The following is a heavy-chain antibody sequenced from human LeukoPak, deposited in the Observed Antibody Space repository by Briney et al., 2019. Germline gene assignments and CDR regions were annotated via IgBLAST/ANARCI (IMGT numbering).Heavy chain of an antibody. Sequence: AETLSLTCAVYGGSFSGYYWSWIRQPPGKGLEWIGEINHSGSTNYNPSLKSRVTISVDMSKNQFPLKLSSVTAADTAVYYCARDGSGTENDYWGQGTLVTVSS. V-gene: IGHV4-34*01. CDR2: INHSGST. D-gene: IGHD3-10*01. J-gene: IGHJ4*02. CDR3: ARDGSGTENDY. CDR1: GGSFSGYY.